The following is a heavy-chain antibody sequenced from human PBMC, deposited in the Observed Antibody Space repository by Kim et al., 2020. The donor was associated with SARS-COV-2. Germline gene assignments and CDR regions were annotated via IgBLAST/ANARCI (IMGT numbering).Heavy chain of an antibody. V-gene: IGHV1-46*01. D-gene: IGHD1-26*01. CDR3: ARDAEVGASQSDYYYYYMDV. CDR2: INPSGGST. Sequence: ASVKVSCKASGYTFTSYYMHWVRQAPGQGLEWMGIINPSGGSTSYAQKFQGRVTMTRDTSTSTVYMELSSLRSEDTAVYYCARDAEVGASQSDYYYYYMDVWGKGTTVTVSS. CDR1: GYTFTSYY. J-gene: IGHJ6*03.